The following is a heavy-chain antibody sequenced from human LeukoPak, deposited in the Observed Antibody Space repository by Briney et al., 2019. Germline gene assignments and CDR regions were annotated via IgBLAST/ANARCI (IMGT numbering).Heavy chain of an antibody. D-gene: IGHD6-13*01. CDR1: GGSFDSKY. CDR2: IYTSGST. Sequence: PSETLSLTCSVSGGSFDSKYWSWIRQPPGKGLEWIGYIYTSGSTNYNPSLKSRVTISVDTSKNQFSLKLSSVTAADTAVYYCARLAAAGRYYFDYWGQGTLVTVSS. V-gene: IGHV4-4*09. J-gene: IGHJ4*02. CDR3: ARLAAAGRYYFDY.